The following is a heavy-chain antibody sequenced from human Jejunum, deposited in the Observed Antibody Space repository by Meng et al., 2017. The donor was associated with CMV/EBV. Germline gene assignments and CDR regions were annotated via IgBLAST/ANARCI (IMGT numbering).Heavy chain of an antibody. V-gene: IGHV1-69*10. Sequence: SGGTFSSAALTWVRQAPGQGLEWMGGIIPILDIGTYAQKFQGRVTITADNFTGTAYMELSSLRSDDTAVYYCASDYYGSGTPPHSWGQGTLVTVSS. D-gene: IGHD3-10*01. CDR2: IIPILDIG. CDR1: GGTFSSAA. CDR3: ASDYYGSGTPPHS. J-gene: IGHJ4*02.